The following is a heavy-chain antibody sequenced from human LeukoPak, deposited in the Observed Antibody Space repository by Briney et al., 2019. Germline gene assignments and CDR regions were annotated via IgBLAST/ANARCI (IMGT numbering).Heavy chain of an antibody. J-gene: IGHJ4*02. Sequence: SETLSLTCTVSGGSISNYYWSWIRQPPGKGLEWIGYIYYSGSTNYNPSLKSRVTISVDTSKNQFSLKLSSVTAADTAVYYCARQLGYSYGNDYWGQGTLVTVSS. CDR1: GGSISNYY. D-gene: IGHD5-18*01. CDR3: ARQLGYSYGNDY. V-gene: IGHV4-59*08. CDR2: IYYSGST.